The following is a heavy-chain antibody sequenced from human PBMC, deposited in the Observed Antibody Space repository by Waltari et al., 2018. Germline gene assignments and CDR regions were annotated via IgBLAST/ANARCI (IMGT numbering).Heavy chain of an antibody. CDR3: ARDGLNYGTSSLDP. Sequence: QVQLQESGPGLVKPSETLSLTCTVSGGSISSYYWSWIRQPPGKGLEWIGYIYYSGSTNYNPSLKSRVTISVDTSKNQFSLKLSSVTAADTAVYYCARDGLNYGTSSLDPWGQGTLVTVSS. J-gene: IGHJ5*02. D-gene: IGHD1-7*01. CDR1: GGSISSYY. CDR2: IYYSGST. V-gene: IGHV4-59*01.